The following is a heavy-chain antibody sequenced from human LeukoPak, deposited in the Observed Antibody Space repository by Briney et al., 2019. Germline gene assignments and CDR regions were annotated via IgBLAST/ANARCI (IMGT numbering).Heavy chain of an antibody. CDR3: ARDPLYCSSTSCYTNYYYMDV. D-gene: IGHD2-2*02. CDR1: GYTFASYY. CDR2: INPSGGST. V-gene: IGHV1-46*01. Sequence: ASVKVSCKASGYTFASYYMHWVRQAPGQGLEWMGIINPSGGSTSYAQKFQGRVTMTRDMSTSTVYMELSSLGSEDTAVYYCARDPLYCSSTSCYTNYYYMDVWGKGTTVTVSS. J-gene: IGHJ6*03.